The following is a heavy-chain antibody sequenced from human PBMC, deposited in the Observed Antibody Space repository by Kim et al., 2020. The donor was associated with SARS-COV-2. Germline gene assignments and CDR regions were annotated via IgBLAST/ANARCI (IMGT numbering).Heavy chain of an antibody. J-gene: IGHJ4*02. CDR3: ARGGGVTGTTWGFDY. Sequence: QKFQGRVTITADEATSTAYIELSSLRSEDTAVYYCARGGGVTGTTWGFDYWGQGTLVTVSS. D-gene: IGHD1-20*01. V-gene: IGHV1-69*01.